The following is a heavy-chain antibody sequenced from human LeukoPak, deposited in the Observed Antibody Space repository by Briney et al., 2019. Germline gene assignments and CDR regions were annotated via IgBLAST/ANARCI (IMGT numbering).Heavy chain of an antibody. CDR1: GFTFRSYV. CDR3: AKDDGDIVVVPAAGFDY. CDR2: ISGSGGST. V-gene: IGHV3-23*01. Sequence: PGGSLRLSCAASGFTFRSYVMSWVRQAPGKGLEWVSAISGSGGSTYYADSVRGRFTISRDNSKNTLYLQMNSLRAEDTAVYYCAKDDGDIVVVPAAGFDYWGQGTLVTVSS. J-gene: IGHJ4*02. D-gene: IGHD2-2*01.